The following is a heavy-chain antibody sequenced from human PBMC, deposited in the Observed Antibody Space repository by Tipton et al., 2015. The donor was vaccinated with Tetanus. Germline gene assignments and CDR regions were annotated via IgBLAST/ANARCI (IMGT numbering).Heavy chain of an antibody. D-gene: IGHD2-21*01. CDR1: GGSFSDNF. CDR3: VRHGGLVGIYFHD. CDR2: INYTGSA. J-gene: IGHJ4*02. Sequence: TLSLTCAVHGGSFSDNFWSWIRQSPGKGLEWIGEINYTGSANYNPPLKSRVTMSVDTSKNQFSLNLTSVTAADTARYFCVRHGGLVGIYFHDWGQGTLVAVSS. V-gene: IGHV4-34*01.